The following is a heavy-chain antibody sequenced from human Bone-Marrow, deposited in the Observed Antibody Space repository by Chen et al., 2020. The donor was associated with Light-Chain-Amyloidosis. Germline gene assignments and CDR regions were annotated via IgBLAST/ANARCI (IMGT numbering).Heavy chain of an antibody. V-gene: IGHV3-7*01. CDR3: ARSPTGASQAFDI. D-gene: IGHD4-17*01. CDR2: IRQSGTEK. Sequence: EVQLVESGGGLVQPGGSLRLSCVASGFTFSNYWMNWVRQAPGAGLEWVANIRQSGTEKNYVDSVEDRFTISRDNAENAMYVQMNSLRVDDTAVYYCARSPTGASQAFDIWGQGTTVIVS. CDR1: GFTFSNYW. J-gene: IGHJ3*02.